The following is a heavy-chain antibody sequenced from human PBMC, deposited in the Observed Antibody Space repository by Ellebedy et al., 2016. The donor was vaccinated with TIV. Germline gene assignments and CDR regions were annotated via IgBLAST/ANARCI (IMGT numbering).Heavy chain of an antibody. Sequence: MPSETLSLTCTVSGGSIRSSSYYWGWIRQPPGKGLEWIGSIYYSGSTYYNPSLESRVAISGDTSRNQFSLKVTSVTAADTAIYYCAREGRSSWYSGYYYYGMDVWGQGTTVTVSS. D-gene: IGHD6-13*01. CDR1: GGSIRSSSYY. CDR3: AREGRSSWYSGYYYYGMDV. J-gene: IGHJ6*02. CDR2: IYYSGST. V-gene: IGHV4-39*02.